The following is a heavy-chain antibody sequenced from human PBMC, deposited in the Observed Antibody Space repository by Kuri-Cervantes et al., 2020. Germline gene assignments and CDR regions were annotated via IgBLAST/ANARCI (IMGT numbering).Heavy chain of an antibody. D-gene: IGHD3-16*01. V-gene: IGHV4-59*08. CDR1: GGSFTSDY. CDR3: ARHGGSYGYYYGMDV. CDR2: IFYSGST. J-gene: IGHJ6*02. Sequence: ESLKISCTVSGGSFTSDYWSWIRQSPGKGLQWIGYIFYSGSTIYNPSLKSRLTISVDTSKNQFSLKLSSVTAADTAVYYCARHGGSYGYYYGMDVWGQGTTVTVSS.